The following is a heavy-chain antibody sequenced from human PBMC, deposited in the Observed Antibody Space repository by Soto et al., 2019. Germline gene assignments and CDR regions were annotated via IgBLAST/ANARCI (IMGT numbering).Heavy chain of an antibody. CDR1: GGSISSGGYY. Sequence: ASETLSLTCTVSGGSISSGGYYWSWIRQHPGKGLEWIGYIFYTGSTNYNPSLKSRVTISVDTSKNQFSLKLSSVTAADTAVYYCARDKWLRHYFDYWGQGTLVTVSS. V-gene: IGHV4-61*08. J-gene: IGHJ4*02. CDR3: ARDKWLRHYFDY. CDR2: IFYTGST. D-gene: IGHD5-12*01.